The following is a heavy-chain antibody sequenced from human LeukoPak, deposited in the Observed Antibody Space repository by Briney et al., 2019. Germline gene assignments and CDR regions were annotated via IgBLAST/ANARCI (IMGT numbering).Heavy chain of an antibody. CDR2: INHSGST. CDR1: GGSFSGYY. CDR3: ARGPRRGNYYYYGMDV. V-gene: IGHV4-34*01. J-gene: IGHJ6*02. Sequence: SGTLSLTCAVYGGSFSGYYWSWIRQPPGKGLEWIGEINHSGSTNYNPSLKSRVTISVDTSKNQFSLKLSSVTAADTAVYYCARGPRRGNYYYYGMDVWGQGTTVTVSS. D-gene: IGHD3-10*01.